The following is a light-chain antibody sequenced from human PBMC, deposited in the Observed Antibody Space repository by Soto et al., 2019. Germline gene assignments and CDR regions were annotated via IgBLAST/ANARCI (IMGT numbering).Light chain of an antibody. CDR1: SSDVGGYNY. CDR3: CSYAGTSYV. J-gene: IGLJ1*01. V-gene: IGLV2-11*01. CDR2: DVS. Sequence: QSALTQPRSVSGSPGQSVTISCTGTSSDVGGYNYVSWYQQPPGKAPKLMIYDVSKRPSGVPDRFSGSKSGNTASLTISGLQAEDEADYYCCSYAGTSYVFGTGTKLTVL.